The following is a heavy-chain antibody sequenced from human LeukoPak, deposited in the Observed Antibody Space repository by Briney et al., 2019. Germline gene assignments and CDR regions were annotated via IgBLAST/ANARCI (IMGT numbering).Heavy chain of an antibody. CDR2: VYWNDDE. V-gene: IGHV2-5*01. J-gene: IGHJ4*02. Sequence: SGPTLVNPTQTLTLTCTFSGFSLSISGVGVGWIRQPPGRALEWLALVYWNDDEHYSPSLRSRLTITKDTSNRQVVLTMTNVDPVDTATYYCAHSPYCSGGSCYFDYWGQGALVAVSS. D-gene: IGHD2-15*01. CDR3: AHSPYCSGGSCYFDY. CDR1: GFSLSISGVG.